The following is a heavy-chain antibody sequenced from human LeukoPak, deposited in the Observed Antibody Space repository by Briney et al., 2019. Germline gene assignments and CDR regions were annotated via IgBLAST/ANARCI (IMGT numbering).Heavy chain of an antibody. CDR3: ATTLRNTPP. CDR1: VYTFTNYD. V-gene: IGHV1-8*01. J-gene: IGHJ5*02. Sequence: ASVKDSCKASVYTFTNYDINWVRQATGRGLEWIGYINPNTGDTGYAHKFQDRVTMNRDSSLNTAYMQLRSLTSEDTAVYYCATTLRNTPPCGQGTLLTVSS. CDR2: INPNTGDT.